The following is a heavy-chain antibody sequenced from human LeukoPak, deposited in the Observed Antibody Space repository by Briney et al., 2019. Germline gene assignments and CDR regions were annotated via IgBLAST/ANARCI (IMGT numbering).Heavy chain of an antibody. V-gene: IGHV1-8*01. D-gene: IGHD2-8*01. J-gene: IGHJ6*02. Sequence: ASVKVSCKASGYTFTSYDINWVRQATGQGLEWMGWMNPNSGNTGYAQKFQGRVTMTRNTSISTAYMELSSLRSEDTAVYYCATGPLIYYYYGMDVWGQGTTVTVSS. CDR3: ATGPLIYYYYGMDV. CDR1: GYTFTSYD. CDR2: MNPNSGNT.